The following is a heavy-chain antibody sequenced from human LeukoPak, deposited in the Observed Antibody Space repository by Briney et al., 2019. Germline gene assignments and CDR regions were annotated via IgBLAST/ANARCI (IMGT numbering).Heavy chain of an antibody. CDR3: ARDDYYDSSGYSPYNWFDP. J-gene: IGHJ5*02. Sequence: GASVKVSCKASGYTFTSCGISWVRQAPGQGLEWMGWISAYNGNTNYEQKFQGRVTITADESTSTAYMELSSLRSEDTAVYYCARDDYYDSSGYSPYNWFDPWGQGTLVTVSS. CDR2: ISAYNGNT. V-gene: IGHV1-18*01. CDR1: GYTFTSCG. D-gene: IGHD3-22*01.